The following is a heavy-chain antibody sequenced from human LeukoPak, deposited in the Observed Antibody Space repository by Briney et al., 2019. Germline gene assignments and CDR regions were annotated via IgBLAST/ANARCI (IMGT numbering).Heavy chain of an antibody. CDR3: ARHPVYYYGSVAINWFDP. V-gene: IGHV4-34*01. D-gene: IGHD3-10*01. CDR2: INHSGST. CDR1: GGSFSGYY. Sequence: SETLSLTCAVYGGSFSGYYWSWIRQPPGKGLEWIGEINHSGSTNYNPSLKSRVTISVDTSKNQFSLKLSSVTAADTAVYYCARHPVYYYGSVAINWFDPWGQGTLVTVSS. J-gene: IGHJ5*02.